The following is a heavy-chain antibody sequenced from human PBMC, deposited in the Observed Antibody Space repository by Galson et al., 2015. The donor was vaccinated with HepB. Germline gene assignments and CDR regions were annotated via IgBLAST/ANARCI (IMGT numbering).Heavy chain of an antibody. CDR1: GFTFSASA. V-gene: IGHV3-73*01. D-gene: IGHD6-6*01. J-gene: IGHJ6*03. CDR2: IRSKANSYAT. Sequence: SLRLSCAASGFTFSASAIHWVRQASGKGLEWVGRIRSKANSYATTYAASVKGRFTISRDDSKDTAYLQLNSLKTEDTAVYYCTRRSEDRSDSSSSEDYYYYMDVWGQGTLVTVSS. CDR3: TRRSEDRSDSSSSEDYYYYMDV.